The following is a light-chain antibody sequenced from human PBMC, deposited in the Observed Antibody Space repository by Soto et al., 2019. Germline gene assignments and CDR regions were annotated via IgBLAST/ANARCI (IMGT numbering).Light chain of an antibody. CDR2: YDS. J-gene: IGLJ2*01. V-gene: IGLV3-21*04. CDR1: NIGSKS. Sequence: SYELTQPPSVSVAPGKTARITCGGNNIGSKSVHWYQQKPGRAPVLVIYYDSDRPSGIPERFSGSNSGNTATLTISRVEAGDEADYYCQVWDSSSDLVFGGGTKVTVL. CDR3: QVWDSSSDLV.